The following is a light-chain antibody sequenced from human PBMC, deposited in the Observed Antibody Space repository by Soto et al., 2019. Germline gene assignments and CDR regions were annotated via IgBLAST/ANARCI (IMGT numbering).Light chain of an antibody. CDR2: AAS. J-gene: IGKJ1*01. V-gene: IGKV1-39*01. Sequence: DIQMTQSPSSLSASVGDRVTITCRASQSISSYLNWYQHKPGKAPKLLTYAASSLQTGVPSRFSGSRSGTDFALTISSLQRDDFATYYCQQTDSFPRTFGQGTKV. CDR1: QSISSY. CDR3: QQTDSFPRT.